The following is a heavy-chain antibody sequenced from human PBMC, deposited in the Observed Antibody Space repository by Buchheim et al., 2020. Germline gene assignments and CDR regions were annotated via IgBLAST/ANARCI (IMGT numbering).Heavy chain of an antibody. D-gene: IGHD3-10*01. J-gene: IGHJ4*02. CDR2: INPSGATT. CDR3: ARAPTYGRFDY. CDR1: GYSFSNYY. Sequence: QVELVQSGAEVKKPGASVKVSCKASGYSFSNYYLHWVRQARGQGLEWMGIINPSGATTRYAQKFQGRVTMTRDTSTSTVYMELSSLRSEDTAVYYCARAPTYGRFDYWGQGTL. V-gene: IGHV1-46*03.